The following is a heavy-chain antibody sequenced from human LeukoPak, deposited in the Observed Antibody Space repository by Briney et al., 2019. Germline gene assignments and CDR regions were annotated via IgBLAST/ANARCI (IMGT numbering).Heavy chain of an antibody. CDR2: ISGDDRT. J-gene: IGHJ6*02. CDR1: GFPVSTNY. V-gene: IGHV3-66*04. Sequence: SGGSLRLSCAASGFPVSTNYMSWVRQAPGKGLEWVSVISGDDRTYYADSVKGRFTISRDNSKNTLYLQMHSLRPEDTAVYYCARHAYHYYYGVDVWGQGTTVTVSS. CDR3: ARHAYHYYYGVDV.